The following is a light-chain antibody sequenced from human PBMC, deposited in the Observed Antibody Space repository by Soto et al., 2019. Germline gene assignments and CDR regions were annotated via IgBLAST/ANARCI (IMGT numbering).Light chain of an antibody. CDR1: QAIDSW. V-gene: IGKV1-5*01. CDR2: DAS. J-gene: IGKJ1*01. Sequence: DIQMTQSPSSVSASVGDRVTITCRASQAIDSWLAWYQQKPGEAPKLLIYDASSLESGVPSRFSGSGSGTEFTLTISSLQPDDFATYYCQQSVTFGQGTKVEIK. CDR3: QQSVT.